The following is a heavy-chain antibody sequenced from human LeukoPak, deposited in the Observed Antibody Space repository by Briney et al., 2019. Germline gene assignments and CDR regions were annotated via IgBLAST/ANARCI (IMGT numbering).Heavy chain of an antibody. CDR1: GFTFSTYA. CDR3: ARALAAAENY. J-gene: IGHJ4*02. Sequence: GGSLRLSRAASGFTFSTYAMSWVREAPGKGLEWVSGISGSGSSTYYADSVKGRFPISRDDSKNTLYLQMNSRRAEDTAVYYCARALAAAENYWGQGTLVTVSS. D-gene: IGHD6-13*01. V-gene: IGHV3-23*01. CDR2: ISGSGSST.